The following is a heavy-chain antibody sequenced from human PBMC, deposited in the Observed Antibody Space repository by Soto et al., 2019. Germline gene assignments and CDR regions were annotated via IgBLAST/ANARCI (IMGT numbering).Heavy chain of an antibody. CDR3: AREGVQSLTTVTTPGFDP. CDR1: VGSVSIDSYN. Sequence: SETLSVSCSFSVGSVSIDSYNWSWLRQPPGKGLEWVGYISNSGTTNYNPSLKSRLTVSLDTSMNQFSLKLSSVTAADTAVYYCAREGVQSLTTVTTPGFDPWGQGVMVTVSS. V-gene: IGHV4-30-4*01. D-gene: IGHD4-17*01. J-gene: IGHJ5*02. CDR2: ISNSGTT.